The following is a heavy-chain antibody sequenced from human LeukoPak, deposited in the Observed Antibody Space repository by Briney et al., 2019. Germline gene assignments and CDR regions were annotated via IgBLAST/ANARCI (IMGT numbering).Heavy chain of an antibody. V-gene: IGHV3-23*01. Sequence: ETGGSLRLSCAASGFTFSSYAMSWVRQAPGKGLEWVSGISGSGGSTYYADSVKGRFTNSRDNSKNTLYLQMNSLRAEDTAVYYCAKGGCSSTSCYGTYYYYGMDVWGQGTTVTVSS. CDR3: AKGGCSSTSCYGTYYYYGMDV. J-gene: IGHJ6*02. CDR2: ISGSGGST. D-gene: IGHD2-2*01. CDR1: GFTFSSYA.